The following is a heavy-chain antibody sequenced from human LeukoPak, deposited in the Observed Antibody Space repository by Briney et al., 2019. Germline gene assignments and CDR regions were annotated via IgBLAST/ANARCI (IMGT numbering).Heavy chain of an antibody. CDR3: ARDRSYNMDV. CDR1: GFAFSTYW. V-gene: IGHV3-74*03. CDR2: TKSDGRNT. J-gene: IGHJ6*02. Sequence: GGSLRLSCAASGFAFSTYWMHWVRHAPGMGLVWVSVTKSDGRNTMYADSVKGRFTISRDNAKNTLYLQMNSLRPEDTAVYYCARDRSYNMDVWGQGTTVTVS. D-gene: IGHD5-24*01.